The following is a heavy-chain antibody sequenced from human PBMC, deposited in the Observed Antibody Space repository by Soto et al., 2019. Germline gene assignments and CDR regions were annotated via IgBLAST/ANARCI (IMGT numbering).Heavy chain of an antibody. CDR2: IYYSWST. CDR1: RSIEC. CDR3: ARLLIAAAGTAHYKYNGMDV. Sequence: RSIECRLWIEQHPGKGLELIGIIYYSWSTYYNPSLKSRVTISVDTSKNQFSLKLSSVTAADTAVYYCARLLIAAAGTAHYKYNGMDVWGQGTTVT. J-gene: IGHJ6*02. D-gene: IGHD6-13*01. V-gene: IGHV4-39*01.